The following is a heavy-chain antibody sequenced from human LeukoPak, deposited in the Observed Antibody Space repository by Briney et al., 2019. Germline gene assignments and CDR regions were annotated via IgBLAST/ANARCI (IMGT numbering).Heavy chain of an antibody. CDR2: INHSGST. CDR3: TRAVPYGGNLKFDY. CDR1: GGSFSGYY. Sequence: SETLSLTCAVYGGSFSGYYWSWIRQPPGKGLEWIGEINHSGSTNYNPSLKSRVTISVDTSKNQFSLKLSSVTAADTAVYYCTRAVPYGGNLKFDYWGQGTLVTVSS. D-gene: IGHD4-23*01. V-gene: IGHV4-34*01. J-gene: IGHJ4*02.